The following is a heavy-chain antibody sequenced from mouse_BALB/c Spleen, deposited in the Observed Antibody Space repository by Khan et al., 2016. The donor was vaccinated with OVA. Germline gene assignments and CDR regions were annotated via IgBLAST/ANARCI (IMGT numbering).Heavy chain of an antibody. J-gene: IGHJ3*01. CDR3: ACELRGFAY. CDR1: GDSITRGY. CDR2: ISYSGNT. Sequence: EVQLQDSGPSLVKPSQTLSLTCSVTGDSITRGYWNWIRKFPGNKLDYMGYISYSGNTYCNPSLKSRISITRDTSKNQYYLQLNSVTTEDTATYYCACELRGFAYWGQGTLVTVSA. V-gene: IGHV3-8*02. D-gene: IGHD1-1*01.